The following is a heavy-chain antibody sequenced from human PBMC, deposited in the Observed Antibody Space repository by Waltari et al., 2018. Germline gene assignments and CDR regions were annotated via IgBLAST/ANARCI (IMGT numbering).Heavy chain of an antibody. Sequence: LVQSGAAVMKPGASVQVSCKASRDAVTDHYIHWVRQAPGQGLEWMGWVNPKDGGTNYAQSFAGRITVTWDSSISTAYMEFSGLTSGDTAVYFCAREYCGGDCRLFDYWGQGTLVTVSS. V-gene: IGHV1-2*02. CDR2: VNPKDGGT. CDR3: AREYCGGDCRLFDY. D-gene: IGHD2-21*02. CDR1: RDAVTDHY. J-gene: IGHJ4*02.